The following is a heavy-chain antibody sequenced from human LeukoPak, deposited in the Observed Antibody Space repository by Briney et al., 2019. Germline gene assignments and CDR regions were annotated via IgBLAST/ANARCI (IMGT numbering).Heavy chain of an antibody. J-gene: IGHJ4*02. D-gene: IGHD5-18*01. CDR1: GFTFISSA. V-gene: IGHV3-30-3*01. CDR3: ARDAYPGTAMTKDYFDY. CDR2: ISYDGLIK. Sequence: GGSLRLSCAASGFTFISSAMHWVRQAPGKGLEWVAIISYDGLIKYYADSVKGRFTLSRDNSKSTLFLQMKSLRAEDTALYYCARDAYPGTAMTKDYFDYWGQGTLVTVSS.